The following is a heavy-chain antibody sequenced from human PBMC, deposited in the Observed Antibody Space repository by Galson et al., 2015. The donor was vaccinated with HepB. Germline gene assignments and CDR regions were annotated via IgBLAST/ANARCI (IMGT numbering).Heavy chain of an antibody. CDR3: ARDRRSYSSGWGTFDY. CDR2: TYYRSKWYN. D-gene: IGHD6-19*01. Sequence: CAISGDSVSSNGAAWSWIRQSPSRGLEWLGRTYYRSKWYNDYAVSVKSQITINPDTSKNQFSLQLNSVTPEDTAVYYCARDRRSYSSGWGTFDYWGQGTLVTVSS. CDR1: GDSVSSNGAA. J-gene: IGHJ4*02. V-gene: IGHV6-1*01.